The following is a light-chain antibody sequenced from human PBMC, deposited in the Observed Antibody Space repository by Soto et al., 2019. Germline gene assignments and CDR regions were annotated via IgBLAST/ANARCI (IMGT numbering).Light chain of an antibody. J-gene: IGKJ1*01. CDR1: QSVSSSY. Sequence: EIVLTQSPGTLSLSPGERATLSCRASQSVSSSYLAWYQQKPGQAPRLLIYGASSRASSIPDTYSGSGSGTDFTLTISRLEPEYFAVYYCQQYGSSPWTFGQGTKVEIK. V-gene: IGKV3-20*01. CDR2: GAS. CDR3: QQYGSSPWT.